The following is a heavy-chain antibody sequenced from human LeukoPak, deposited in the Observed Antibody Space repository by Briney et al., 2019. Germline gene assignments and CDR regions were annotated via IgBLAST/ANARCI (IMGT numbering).Heavy chain of an antibody. CDR2: IYHSGST. V-gene: IGHV4-30-2*01. Sequence: PSETLSLTCAVAGGSISSGGYSWGWIRQPPGKGLEWIGYIYHSGSTYYNPSLKSRVTISVDRSKNQFSLKLSSVTAADTAVYYCASVIGVVTPSWYFDLWGRGTLVTVSS. CDR1: GGSISSGGYS. CDR3: ASVIGVVTPSWYFDL. J-gene: IGHJ2*01. D-gene: IGHD4-23*01.